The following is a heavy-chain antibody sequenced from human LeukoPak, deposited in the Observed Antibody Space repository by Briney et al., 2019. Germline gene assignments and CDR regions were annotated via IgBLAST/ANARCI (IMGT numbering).Heavy chain of an antibody. CDR2: IWYDGSNK. V-gene: IGHV3-33*06. CDR1: GFTFSSYG. CDR3: AKGHYGSGSYYIDY. Sequence: PGGSLRLSCAASGFTFSSYGMHWVRQAPGKGLEWVAVIWYDGSNKYYADSVKGRFTISRDNSKNTLYLQMNSLRAEDTAVYYCAKGHYGSGSYYIDYWGQGTLVTVSS. J-gene: IGHJ4*02. D-gene: IGHD3-10*01.